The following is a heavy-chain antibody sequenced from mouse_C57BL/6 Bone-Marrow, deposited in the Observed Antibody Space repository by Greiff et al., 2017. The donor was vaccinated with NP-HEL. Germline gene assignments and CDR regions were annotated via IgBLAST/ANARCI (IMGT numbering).Heavy chain of an antibody. CDR2: IDPSDSYT. J-gene: IGHJ2*01. V-gene: IGHV1-59*01. D-gene: IGHD3-2*02. Sequence: QVQLQQPGAELVRPGTSVKLSCKASGYTFTSYWMHWVKQRPGQGLEWIGVIDPSDSYTNYNQKFKGKATLTVDTSSSTAYMQLSSLTSEDSAVDYCAQTAQATFDYWGQGTTLTVSS. CDR3: AQTAQATFDY. CDR1: GYTFTSYW.